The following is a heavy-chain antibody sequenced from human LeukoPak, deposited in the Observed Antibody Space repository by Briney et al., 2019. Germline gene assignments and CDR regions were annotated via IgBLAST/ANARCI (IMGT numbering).Heavy chain of an antibody. V-gene: IGHV4-39*07. Sequence: PSETLSLTCTASGGSISSSSYYWGWIRQPPGKGLEWIGSIYYSGSTYYNPFLKSRVTISVDTSKNQFSLKLSSVTAADTAVYYCARDWRYWFDPWGQGTLVTVSS. J-gene: IGHJ5*02. CDR1: GGSISSSSYY. D-gene: IGHD3-3*01. CDR3: ARDWRYWFDP. CDR2: IYYSGST.